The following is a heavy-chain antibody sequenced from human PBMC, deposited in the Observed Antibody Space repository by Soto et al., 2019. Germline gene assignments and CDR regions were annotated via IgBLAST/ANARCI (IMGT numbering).Heavy chain of an antibody. CDR1: GGTFSSYT. J-gene: IGHJ3*02. V-gene: IGHV1-69*02. CDR3: ARLYYDSGGDAFDI. D-gene: IGHD3-22*01. Sequence: QVQLVQSGAEVKKPGSSVKVSCKASGGTFSSYTISWVRQAPGQGLEWMGRIIPILGIANYAQKFQGRVTITADKXKSTDYMELSSLRSEDRAVYYCARLYYDSGGDAFDIWGQGTMVTVSS. CDR2: IIPILGIA.